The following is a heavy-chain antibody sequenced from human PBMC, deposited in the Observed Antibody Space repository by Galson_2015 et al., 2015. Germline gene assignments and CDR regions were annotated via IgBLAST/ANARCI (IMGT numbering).Heavy chain of an antibody. J-gene: IGHJ5*02. V-gene: IGHV4-4*08. Sequence: SETLSLTCSVSGGSFSNYYWSWIRQPPGKGLEWLGHISNSGTSNYHPPLQRRAPISFDTSKNQFSLKLSSVTAADTAVYFCAGFYGSGSHTWFDPWGQGTLVTVSS. D-gene: IGHD3-10*01. CDR3: AGFYGSGSHTWFDP. CDR2: ISNSGTS. CDR1: GGSFSNYY.